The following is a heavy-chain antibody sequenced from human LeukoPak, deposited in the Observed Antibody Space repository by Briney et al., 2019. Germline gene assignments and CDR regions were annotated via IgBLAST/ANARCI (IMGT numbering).Heavy chain of an antibody. D-gene: IGHD1-1*01. J-gene: IGHJ5*02. V-gene: IGHV4-59*01. CDR3: ARTANWNGFDP. CDR2: IYYSGST. Sequence: PSETLSLTCTVSGGSISSYYWSWIRQPPGKGLEWIGYIYYSGSTNYNPSLKSRVTISVDTSKNQFSLKLSSVTAAGTAVYYCARTANWNGFDPWGQGTLVTVSS. CDR1: GGSISSYY.